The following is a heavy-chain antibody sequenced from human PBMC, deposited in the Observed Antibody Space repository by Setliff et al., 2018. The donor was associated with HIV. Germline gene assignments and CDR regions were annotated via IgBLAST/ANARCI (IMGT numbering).Heavy chain of an antibody. CDR2: INHSGST. D-gene: IGHD6-13*01. CDR1: GGSFSGYY. CDR3: ARVSCSSWFYFDF. Sequence: SETLSLTCAVYGGSFSGYYWSWIRQPPGKGLEWIGEINHSGSTNYNPSLESRVTISVDTSKNQFSLRLSSVTAADTAVYYCARVSCSSWFYFDFWGQGTLVTVSS. J-gene: IGHJ4*02. V-gene: IGHV4-34*01.